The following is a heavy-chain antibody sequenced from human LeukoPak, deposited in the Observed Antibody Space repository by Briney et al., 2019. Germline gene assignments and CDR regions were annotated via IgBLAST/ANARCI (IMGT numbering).Heavy chain of an antibody. D-gene: IGHD3-22*01. V-gene: IGHV3-23*01. CDR2: ITDAGDTT. J-gene: IGHJ4*02. CDR1: GFTFSGSA. Sequence: GGSLRLSCAASGFTFSGSAMSWVRQAPGKGLEWVSAITDAGDTTNYADSVKGRFTISRDNSENTLYLQMNSLRAEDTAVYYCAKHRYDRSGYFDYWGQGTLVTVSS. CDR3: AKHRYDRSGYFDY.